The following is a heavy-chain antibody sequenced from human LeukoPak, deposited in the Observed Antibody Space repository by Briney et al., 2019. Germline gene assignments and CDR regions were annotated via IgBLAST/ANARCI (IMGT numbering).Heavy chain of an antibody. D-gene: IGHD3-3*01. Sequence: PSETLSLTCAVYGGSFSGYYWSWIRQPPGKGLEWIGYIYYSGSTNYNPSLKSRVTISVDTSKNQFSLKLSSVTAADTAVYYCARTAYDSYFDYWGQGTLVTVSS. CDR1: GGSFSGYY. CDR3: ARTAYDSYFDY. CDR2: IYYSGST. J-gene: IGHJ4*02. V-gene: IGHV4-59*01.